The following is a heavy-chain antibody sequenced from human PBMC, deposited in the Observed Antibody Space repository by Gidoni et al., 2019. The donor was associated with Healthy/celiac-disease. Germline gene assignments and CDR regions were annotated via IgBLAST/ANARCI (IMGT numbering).Heavy chain of an antibody. Sequence: EVQLLESGGGLVLPGGSLRLSCAAYGLTFSSYAMSWVRQAPGKGLEWVSVIGGSGGSTYYADSVKGRFTISRDNSKNTLYLQMNSLRAEDTAVYYCAKDSLAYCGGDCYDYWGQGTLVTVSS. V-gene: IGHV3-23*01. CDR1: GLTFSSYA. CDR2: IGGSGGST. J-gene: IGHJ4*02. D-gene: IGHD2-21*01. CDR3: AKDSLAYCGGDCYDY.